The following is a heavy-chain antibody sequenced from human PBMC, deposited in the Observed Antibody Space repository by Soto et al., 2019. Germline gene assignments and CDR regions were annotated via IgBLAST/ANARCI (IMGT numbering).Heavy chain of an antibody. V-gene: IGHV3-30-3*01. D-gene: IGHD3-10*01. CDR1: GFTFSSYA. J-gene: IGHJ6*02. CDR2: ISYDGSNK. Sequence: GGSLRLSCAASGFTFSSYAMHWVRQAPGKGLEWVAVISYDGSNKYYADSVKGRFTISRDNSKNTLYLQMNSLRAEDTAVYYCARDPFSPGGSGSNYYYGMDVWGQGTTVTVSS. CDR3: ARDPFSPGGSGSNYYYGMDV.